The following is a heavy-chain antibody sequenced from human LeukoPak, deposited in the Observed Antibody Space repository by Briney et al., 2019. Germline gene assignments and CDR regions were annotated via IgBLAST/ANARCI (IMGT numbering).Heavy chain of an antibody. J-gene: IGHJ3*02. CDR2: ISSSGSTI. CDR1: GFTFSTAW. CDR3: ARGPAYYDMGHDAFDI. V-gene: IGHV3-11*04. D-gene: IGHD3-22*01. Sequence: PGGSLRLSCAASGFTFSTAWMSWIRQAPGKGLEWVSYISSSGSTIYYADSVKGRFTISRDNAKNSLYLQMNSLRAEDTAVYYCARGPAYYDMGHDAFDIWDQGTMVTVSS.